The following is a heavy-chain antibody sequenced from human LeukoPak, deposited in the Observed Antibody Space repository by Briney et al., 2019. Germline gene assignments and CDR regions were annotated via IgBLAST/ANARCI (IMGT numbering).Heavy chain of an antibody. V-gene: IGHV1-8*03. Sequence: GASVKVSCKASGYTFTSYDINWVRQATGQGLEWMGWMNPNSGNTGYAQKSQGRVTITRNTSISTAYMELSSLRSEDTAVYYCARVVGDYNGLFDYWGQGTLVTVSS. J-gene: IGHJ4*02. D-gene: IGHD3-16*01. CDR1: GYTFTSYD. CDR2: MNPNSGNT. CDR3: ARVVGDYNGLFDY.